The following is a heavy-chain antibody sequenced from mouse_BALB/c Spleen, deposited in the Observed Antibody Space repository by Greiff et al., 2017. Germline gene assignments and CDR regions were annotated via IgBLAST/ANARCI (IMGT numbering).Heavy chain of an antibody. CDR3: ARSYYDYDGGWFAY. Sequence: EVHLVESGGGLVKPGGSLKLSCAASGFTFSSYTMSWVRQTPEKRLEWVATISSGGGNTYYPDSVKGRFTISRDNAKNNLYLQMSSLRSEDTALYYCARSYYDYDGGWFAYWGQGTLVTVSA. D-gene: IGHD2-4*01. CDR1: GFTFSSYT. V-gene: IGHV5-9*03. J-gene: IGHJ3*01. CDR2: ISSGGGNT.